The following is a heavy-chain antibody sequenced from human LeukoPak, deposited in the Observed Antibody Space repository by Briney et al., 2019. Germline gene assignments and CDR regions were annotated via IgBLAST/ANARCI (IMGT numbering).Heavy chain of an antibody. CDR1: GFTFSSYW. CDR3: ARAKQPYSSGWYGALYYYYYYYMDV. V-gene: IGHV3-7*01. D-gene: IGHD6-19*01. Sequence: PGGSLRLSCAASGFTFSSYWMSWVRQAPGKGLEWVANIKQDGSEKYYVDSVKGRFTISSDNAKNSLYLQMNSLRAEDTAVYYCARAKQPYSSGWYGALYYYYYYYMDVWGKGTTVTVSS. J-gene: IGHJ6*03. CDR2: IKQDGSEK.